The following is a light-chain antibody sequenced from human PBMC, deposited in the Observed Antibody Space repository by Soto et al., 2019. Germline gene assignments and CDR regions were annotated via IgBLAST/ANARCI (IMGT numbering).Light chain of an antibody. CDR3: QQYGSSPRT. Sequence: EIVLTQSPGTLSFSPGDIATLSCSPSQSVSSSFVAWYQQKPGQAPRLLIYGASSRATGIPDRFSGSGSGTDFTLTISRLDPEDFAVYFCQQYGSSPRTFGQGTKVDIK. J-gene: IGKJ1*01. CDR1: QSVSSSF. CDR2: GAS. V-gene: IGKV3-20*01.